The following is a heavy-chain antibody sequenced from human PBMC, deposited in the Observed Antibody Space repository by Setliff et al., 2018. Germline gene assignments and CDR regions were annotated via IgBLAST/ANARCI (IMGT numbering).Heavy chain of an antibody. Sequence: SVKVSCKASGGTFSSYAISWVRQAPGQGLEWMGGIIPIFGNTNYAQKLQGRVTMTTDTSTSTAYMELSSLRSEDTAVYYCASDYDSSGYLVYWGQGTLVTVSS. J-gene: IGHJ4*02. CDR1: GGTFSSYA. CDR2: IIPIFGNT. D-gene: IGHD3-22*01. CDR3: ASDYDSSGYLVY. V-gene: IGHV1-69*05.